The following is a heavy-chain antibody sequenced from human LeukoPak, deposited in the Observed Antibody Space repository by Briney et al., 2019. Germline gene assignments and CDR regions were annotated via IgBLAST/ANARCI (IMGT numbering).Heavy chain of an antibody. Sequence: ASVKVSCRASGYTFTSYGISWVRQAPGQGLEWMGWISGDNGDTNYAQKLQGRVTITADESTSTAYMELSSQRSEDTAVYYCASAHYYSEDIVVVPAGFDPWGQGTLVTVSS. CDR1: GYTFTSYG. D-gene: IGHD2-2*01. CDR2: ISGDNGDT. V-gene: IGHV1-18*01. J-gene: IGHJ5*02. CDR3: ASAHYYSEDIVVVPAGFDP.